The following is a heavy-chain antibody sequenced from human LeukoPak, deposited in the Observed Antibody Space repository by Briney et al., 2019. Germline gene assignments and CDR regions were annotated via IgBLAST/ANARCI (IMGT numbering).Heavy chain of an antibody. CDR3: ASGGSYYSYYYYGMDV. CDR1: GYTFTSYD. D-gene: IGHD1-26*01. J-gene: IGHJ6*02. Sequence: ASVKVSCKASGYTFTSYDINWVRQATGQGLEWMGWMNPNSGNTGYAQKFQGRVTMTRDTSTSTVYMELSSLRSEDTAVYYCASGGSYYSYYYYGMDVWGQGTTVTVSS. V-gene: IGHV1-8*01. CDR2: MNPNSGNT.